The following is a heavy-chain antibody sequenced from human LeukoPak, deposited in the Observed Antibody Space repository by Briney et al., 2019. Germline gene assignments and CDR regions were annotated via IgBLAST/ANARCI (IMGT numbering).Heavy chain of an antibody. CDR3: AKDYYYGSGSPPDI. Sequence: GGSLRLSCAASGFTFSSYGMHWVRQAPGKGLEWVAVISYDGSNKYYADSVKGRFTISRDNSKNTLYLQMNSLRAEDTAVYYCAKDYYYGSGSPPDIWGQGTMVTVSS. D-gene: IGHD3-10*01. CDR1: GFTFSSYG. CDR2: ISYDGSNK. J-gene: IGHJ3*02. V-gene: IGHV3-30*18.